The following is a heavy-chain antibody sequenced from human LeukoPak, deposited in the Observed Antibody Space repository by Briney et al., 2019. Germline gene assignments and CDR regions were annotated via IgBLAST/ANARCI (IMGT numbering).Heavy chain of an antibody. V-gene: IGHV1-18*01. CDR2: ISTYYGNT. Sequence: AXVTVSCKASGDTFTSYGLSGVRQAPGQGSERMGWISTYYGNTNYAQKLQDRVTMTTDTSTSTAYMELTSLRSDDTAVYYCARVYSTNYYGSGDRPFLFDYWGQGTVVTVSS. D-gene: IGHD3-10*01. CDR3: ARVYSTNYYGSGDRPFLFDY. CDR1: GDTFTSYG. J-gene: IGHJ4*02.